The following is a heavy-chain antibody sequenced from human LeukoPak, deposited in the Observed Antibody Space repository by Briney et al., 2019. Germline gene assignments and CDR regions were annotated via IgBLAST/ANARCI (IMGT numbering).Heavy chain of an antibody. J-gene: IGHJ4*02. Sequence: ASVKVSCKASGYTFTGYYMHWVRQAPGQGLEWMGWINPNSGGTNYAQKFQGRVTMARDTSISTAYMELSRLRSDDTAAYYCARGTGTTSGGAAYWGQGTLVTVSS. CDR2: INPNSGGT. D-gene: IGHD1-7*01. V-gene: IGHV1-2*02. CDR1: GYTFTGYY. CDR3: ARGTGTTSGGAAY.